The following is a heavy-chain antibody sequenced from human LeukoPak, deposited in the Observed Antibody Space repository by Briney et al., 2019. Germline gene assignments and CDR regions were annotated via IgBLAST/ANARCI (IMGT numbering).Heavy chain of an antibody. D-gene: IGHD1-26*01. CDR1: GFTFSTYA. Sequence: GGSLRLSCAASGFTFSTYAMSLVRQAPGKGLEWVSAASDTTYYAESVKGRFTISRDNSKNTLYLQMNNLRAEDAAIYYCAKAYAFVGANYFDYWGQGTLVTVSS. V-gene: IGHV3-23*01. CDR3: AKAYAFVGANYFDY. CDR2: ASDTT. J-gene: IGHJ4*02.